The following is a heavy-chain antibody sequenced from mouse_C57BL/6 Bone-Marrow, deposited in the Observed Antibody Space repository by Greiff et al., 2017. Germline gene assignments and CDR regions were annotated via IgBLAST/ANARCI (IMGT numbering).Heavy chain of an antibody. CDR3: ARSGELLQCFDY. D-gene: IGHD2-12*01. Sequence: VQLQQSGAELVKPGASVKLSCTASGFNIKDYYMHWVKQRTEQGLEWIGRIDPEDGEPKSAPKFQGKATITADTSSNTAYLQLSSLTSEDAAVYYCARSGELLQCFDYWGQGTTLTVAS. V-gene: IGHV14-2*01. CDR2: IDPEDGEP. CDR1: GFNIKDYY. J-gene: IGHJ2*01.